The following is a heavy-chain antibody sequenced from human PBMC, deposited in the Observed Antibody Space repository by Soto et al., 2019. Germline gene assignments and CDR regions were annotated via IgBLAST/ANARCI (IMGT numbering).Heavy chain of an antibody. V-gene: IGHV4-4*02. CDR3: AREVNSSPARGPNWFDP. CDR2: TYHSGTT. Sequence: QVQLQESGPGLVQPSGTLSLTCAVSGDSINNSHWWSWVRQTPGKGLEWIGETYHSGTTNYNPSLKTRVTTSIDKSNNQFSLKMNSVTAADTAVYYCAREVNSSPARGPNWFDPWGQGTLVTVSS. J-gene: IGHJ5*02. D-gene: IGHD6-13*01. CDR1: GDSINNSHW.